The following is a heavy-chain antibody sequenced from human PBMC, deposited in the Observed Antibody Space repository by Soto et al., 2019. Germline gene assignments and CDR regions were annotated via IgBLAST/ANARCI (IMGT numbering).Heavy chain of an antibody. V-gene: IGHV3-13*04. J-gene: IGHJ2*01. CDR3: TRGGGDL. CDR1: GFTFSIYD. CDR2: IATAGDT. D-gene: IGHD3-16*01. Sequence: LVESGGALVQPGGSLRLSCTASGFTFSIYDMHWVRQAPGKGLEWVAAIATAGDTYYPDSVKGRFTISRENAKNSLYFQMNSLRAGETAVYYCTRGGGDLWGRGTLVTVSS.